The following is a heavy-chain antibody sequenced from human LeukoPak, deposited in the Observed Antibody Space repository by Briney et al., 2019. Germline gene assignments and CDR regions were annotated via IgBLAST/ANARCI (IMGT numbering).Heavy chain of an antibody. J-gene: IGHJ4*02. V-gene: IGHV3-53*01. Sequence: GGSLRLSCAASGFTVSNTYMTWVRQAPGKGLEWVSIIYSGDYTYYADSVKGRFTISRDNSKKMLYLQMNSLRAEDTAVYYCARGPGVLFFDYWGQGTLVTVSS. CDR1: GFTVSNTY. CDR3: ARGPGVLFFDY. D-gene: IGHD3-16*01. CDR2: IYSGDYT.